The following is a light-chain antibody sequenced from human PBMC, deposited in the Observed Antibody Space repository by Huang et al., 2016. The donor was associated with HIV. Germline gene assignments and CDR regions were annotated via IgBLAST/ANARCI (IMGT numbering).Light chain of an antibody. CDR1: QSLTSN. J-gene: IGKJ1*01. Sequence: EIVMTQSPATLSVSPGERATLSCRASQSLTSNLAWYQQKPGQAPRLLIFGASTRATGVAARFSGSGSGTEFTLTISSLQSEDSAVYCCQQYDIWPPTFGQGTKVEIK. CDR3: QQYDIWPPT. V-gene: IGKV3-15*01. CDR2: GAS.